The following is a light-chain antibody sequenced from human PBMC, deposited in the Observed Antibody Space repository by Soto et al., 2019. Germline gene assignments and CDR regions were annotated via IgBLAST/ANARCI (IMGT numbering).Light chain of an antibody. CDR3: HQYRSAPYT. CDR1: QSVSRNY. V-gene: IGKV3-20*01. J-gene: IGKJ2*01. Sequence: EIVLTQSPGTLSLSPGERATLSCRASQSVSRNYLAWYQQKPGQAPRLLIYGASNRATGIPDRLSGSGSGTDFTLTISTLEPEDFAVYYCHQYRSAPYTFGQGTKLEIK. CDR2: GAS.